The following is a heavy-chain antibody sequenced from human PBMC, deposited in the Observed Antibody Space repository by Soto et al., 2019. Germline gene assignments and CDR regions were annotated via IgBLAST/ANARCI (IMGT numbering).Heavy chain of an antibody. V-gene: IGHV3-30*18. CDR2: ISYDGSNK. Sequence: SGGSLRLSCAASGFTFSSYGMHWVRQAPGKGLEWVAVISYDGSNKYYADSVKGRFTISRDNSKNTLYLQMNSLRAEDTAVYYCAKGNYGDYVNYYYGMDVWGQGTTVTVSS. CDR3: AKGNYGDYVNYYYGMDV. D-gene: IGHD4-17*01. J-gene: IGHJ6*02. CDR1: GFTFSSYG.